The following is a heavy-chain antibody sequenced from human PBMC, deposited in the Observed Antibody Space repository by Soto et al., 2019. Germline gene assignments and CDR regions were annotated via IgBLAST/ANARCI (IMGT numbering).Heavy chain of an antibody. J-gene: IGHJ5*02. Sequence: QVQLQQWGAGLLKPSETLSLTCAVYGGSFSGDFWNWIRQPPGKGLEWIGEINDRGSTTYNPSLKSRVTISGDTSKNQFSLKLSSVTAADTAVYYCARRGSWSNGWGSNYIWFDPWGQGTLVTVSS. D-gene: IGHD1-26*01. CDR1: GGSFSGDF. CDR2: INDRGST. CDR3: ARRGSWSNGWGSNYIWFDP. V-gene: IGHV4-34*01.